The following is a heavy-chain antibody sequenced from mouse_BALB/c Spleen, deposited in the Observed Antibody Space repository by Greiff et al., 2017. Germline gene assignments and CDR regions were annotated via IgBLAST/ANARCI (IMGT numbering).Heavy chain of an antibody. J-gene: IGHJ2*01. V-gene: IGHV5-17*02. CDR3: ARGYVDY. CDR1: GFTFSSFG. CDR2: ISSGSSTI. Sequence: EVQLVESGGGLVQPGGSRKLSCAASGFTFSSFGMHWVRQAPEKGLEWVAYISSGSSTIYYADTVKGRFTISRDNPKNTLFLQMTSLRSEDTAMYYCARGYVDYWGQGTTLTVSS.